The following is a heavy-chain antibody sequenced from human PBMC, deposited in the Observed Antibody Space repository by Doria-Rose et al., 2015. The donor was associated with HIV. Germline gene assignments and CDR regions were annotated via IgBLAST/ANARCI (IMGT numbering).Heavy chain of an antibody. V-gene: IGHV2-26*01. J-gene: IGHJ4*02. CDR1: GVSLSSPGMG. D-gene: IGHD6-13*01. CDR3: ARIKSSRWYHKYYFDF. CDR2: IFSDDER. Sequence: QITLKGSGSVLVKPTETLTLTCTVSGVSLSSPGMGVSWIRQPPGKALEWLATIFSDDERSYKTSLKSRLTISRGTSKSQVVLTMTDMDPVDTATYYCARIKSSRWYHKYYFDFWGQGTLVIVSA.